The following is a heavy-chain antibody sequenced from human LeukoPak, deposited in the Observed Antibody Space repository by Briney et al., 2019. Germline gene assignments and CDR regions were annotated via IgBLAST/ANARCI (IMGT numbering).Heavy chain of an antibody. CDR1: GGSFSGYY. V-gene: IGHV4-34*01. J-gene: IGHJ5*02. CDR2: INHSGST. D-gene: IGHD3-10*01. CDR3: ARAYGSGSYGADYNWFDP. Sequence: PSETLSLTCAVYGGSFSGYYWSWIRQPPGKGLEWIGEINHSGSTNYNPSLKSRVTISVDTSKNQFSLMLSSVTAADTAVYYCARAYGSGSYGADYNWFDPWGQGTLVTVSS.